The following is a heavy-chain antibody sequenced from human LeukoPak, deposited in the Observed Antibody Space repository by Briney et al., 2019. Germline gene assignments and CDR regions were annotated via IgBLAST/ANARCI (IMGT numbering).Heavy chain of an antibody. V-gene: IGHV4-59*01. CDR3: ARATTAYCTGGICPNFDY. J-gene: IGHJ4*02. CDR1: GGSITSYY. CDR2: VYYSGST. Sequence: PSETLSLTCTVSGGSITSYYWSWIRQPPGGGLEGIGYVYYSGSTNYNPSLKSRVTISVDTSKNQFSLKLTSVTAADTALYYCARATTAYCTGGICPNFDYWGQGTLVTVSS. D-gene: IGHD2-8*02.